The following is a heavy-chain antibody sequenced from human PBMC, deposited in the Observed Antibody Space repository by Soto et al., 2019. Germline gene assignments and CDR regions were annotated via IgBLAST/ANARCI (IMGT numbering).Heavy chain of an antibody. J-gene: IGHJ6*03. CDR1: GGSISSYY. CDR2: IYYSGST. Sequence: SETLSLTCTVSGGSISSYYWSWIRQPPGKGLEWIGYIYYSGSTNYNPSLKSRVAISVDTSKNQFTLKLSSVTAADTAVYYCARGQPYYYYYYMDVWGKGTTVTSP. V-gene: IGHV4-59*01. CDR3: ARGQPYYYYYYMDV.